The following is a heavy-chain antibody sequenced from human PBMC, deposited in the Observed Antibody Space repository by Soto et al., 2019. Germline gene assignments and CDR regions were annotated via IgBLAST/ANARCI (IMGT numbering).Heavy chain of an antibody. J-gene: IGHJ4*02. CDR2: INAGNGNT. V-gene: IGHV1-3*01. CDR3: ARVGSYDSSGYYFRIYDY. Sequence: SSVKVSCKASGYTFTSYAMDWVRQAPGQRLEWMGWINAGNGNTKYSQKFQGRVTITRDTSASTAYMELSSLRSEDTAVYYCARVGSYDSSGYYFRIYDYWGQGTLVTVSS. D-gene: IGHD3-22*01. CDR1: GYTFTSYA.